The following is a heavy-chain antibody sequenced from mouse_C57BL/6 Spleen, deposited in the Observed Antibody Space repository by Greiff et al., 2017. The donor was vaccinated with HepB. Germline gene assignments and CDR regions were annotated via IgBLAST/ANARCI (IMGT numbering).Heavy chain of an antibody. Sequence: EVQRVESGPGLVKPSQSLSLTCSVTGYSITSGYYWNWIRQFPGNKLEWMGYISYDGSNNYNPSLKNRISITRDTSKNQFFLKLNSVTTEDTATYYCAREGYYGNYEDAMDYWGQGTSVTVSS. CDR1: GYSITSGYY. D-gene: IGHD2-1*01. CDR2: ISYDGSN. J-gene: IGHJ4*01. V-gene: IGHV3-6*01. CDR3: AREGYYGNYEDAMDY.